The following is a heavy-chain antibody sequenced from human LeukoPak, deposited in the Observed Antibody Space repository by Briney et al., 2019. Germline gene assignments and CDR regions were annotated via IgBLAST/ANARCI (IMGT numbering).Heavy chain of an antibody. D-gene: IGHD3-3*01. CDR3: ASSYYDFWSGSYNWFDP. CDR1: GGSFSGYY. V-gene: IGHV4-34*01. Sequence: SETLSLTCAVYGGSFSGYYWSWIRQPPGKGLEWIGEINHGGSTNYNPSLKSRVTISVDTSKNQFSLKLSSVTAADTAVYYRASSYYDFWSGSYNWFDPWGQGTLVTVSS. J-gene: IGHJ5*02. CDR2: INHGGST.